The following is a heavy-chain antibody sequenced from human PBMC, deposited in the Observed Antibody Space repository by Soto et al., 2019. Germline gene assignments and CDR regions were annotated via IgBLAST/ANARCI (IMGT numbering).Heavy chain of an antibody. J-gene: IGHJ4*02. CDR2: IWFDGSEK. Sequence: QVQLVESGGAVVQPGRSLRLSCAASGFNFSNYAMHWVRQASGKGLEWVTVIWFDGSEKYYADSVKGRFSISRDNSKNTLFLQMNGLRVEDTAVYYCAREGSVAGTSLIDYWGQGALVTVSS. CDR1: GFNFSNYA. CDR3: AREGSVAGTSLIDY. D-gene: IGHD1-1*01. V-gene: IGHV3-33*01.